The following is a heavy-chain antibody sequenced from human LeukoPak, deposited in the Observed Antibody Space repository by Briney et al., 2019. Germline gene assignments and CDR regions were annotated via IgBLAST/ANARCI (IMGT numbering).Heavy chain of an antibody. V-gene: IGHV4-34*01. J-gene: IGHJ5*02. D-gene: IGHD3-10*01. CDR1: GGSFSGYF. Sequence: SETLSLTCAVYGGSFSGYFWSWIRQPPGKGLEWIGEINHSGSTNYNPSLKSRVTISVDTSKNQFSLKLSSVTAADTAVYYCARGGLLWFGSSWGQGTLVTVSS. CDR3: ARGGLLWFGSS. CDR2: INHSGST.